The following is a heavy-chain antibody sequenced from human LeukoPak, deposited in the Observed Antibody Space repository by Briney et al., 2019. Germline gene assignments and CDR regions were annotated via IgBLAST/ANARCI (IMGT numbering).Heavy chain of an antibody. CDR3: AKQEYFDY. CDR1: GFTFSSYG. J-gene: IGHJ4*02. Sequence: GRSLRLSCAASGFTFSSYGMHWVRQAPGKGLEWVAVISYDGSNKYYADSVKGRFTISRDNSKNTLYLQMNSLRAEDTAVYYCAKQEYFDYWGQGTLVTVSS. CDR2: ISYDGSNK. V-gene: IGHV3-30*18.